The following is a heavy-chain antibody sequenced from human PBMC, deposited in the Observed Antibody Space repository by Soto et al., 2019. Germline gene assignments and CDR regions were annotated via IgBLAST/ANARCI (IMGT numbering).Heavy chain of an antibody. D-gene: IGHD4-17*01. V-gene: IGHV4-59*08. CDR1: GDSISNDY. Sequence: QVQLQESGPGLVKPSETLSLTCTVSGDSISNDYWSWIRQPPGKGLEWIGSIYNSGNTRYNPSLKSRVPISADTSKNQFSLKLSSVTAADTAVYYCTSRSTDYWYFDLWGRGTLVTVSS. J-gene: IGHJ2*01. CDR3: TSRSTDYWYFDL. CDR2: IYNSGNT.